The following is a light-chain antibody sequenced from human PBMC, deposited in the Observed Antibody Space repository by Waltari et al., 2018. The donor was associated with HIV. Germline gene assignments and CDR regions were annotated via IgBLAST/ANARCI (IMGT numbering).Light chain of an antibody. CDR3: SSYTSSHTQV. CDR1: RSDVSDYNS. V-gene: IGLV2-14*03. CDR2: DVN. J-gene: IGLJ1*01. Sequence: QSALTQPASVSGSPGQSIPISCTGTRSDVSDYNSASLYQQHPGKAPTYLIYDVNNRPSGVSNRVSGSKSGNTASLTISGLQAEDEADYYCSSYTSSHTQVFGSGTKVTVL.